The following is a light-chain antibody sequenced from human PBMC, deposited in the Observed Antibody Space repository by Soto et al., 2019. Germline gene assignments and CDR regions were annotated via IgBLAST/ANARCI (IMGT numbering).Light chain of an antibody. CDR1: SSDVGAYNY. V-gene: IGLV2-14*01. CDR2: EVS. CDR3: SSHTAYSTRV. J-gene: IGLJ1*01. Sequence: QSVLSQPTSGSGSLEQSIAISCTGTSSDVGAYNYVSWYQQHPGNAPKLIIHEVSNRPSGVSDRFSGSKSGNTASLTISGLQADDEADYYCSSHTAYSTRVFGTGTRSPS.